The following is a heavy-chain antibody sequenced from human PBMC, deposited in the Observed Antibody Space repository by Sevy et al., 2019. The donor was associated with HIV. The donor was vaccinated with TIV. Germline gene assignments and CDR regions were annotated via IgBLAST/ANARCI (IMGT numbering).Heavy chain of an antibody. V-gene: IGHV3-33*01. CDR1: GFTFSSYG. CDR3: ARDSDWLSAFDI. Sequence: GGSLRLSCAASGFTFSSYGMHWVRQAPGKGLEGGAVIWYAGSNKYYADSGKGRFTTSRDNSKNTLYLQMNSLRAEDTAVYYCARDSDWLSAFDIWGQGTMVTVSS. J-gene: IGHJ3*02. CDR2: IWYAGSNK. D-gene: IGHD3-9*01.